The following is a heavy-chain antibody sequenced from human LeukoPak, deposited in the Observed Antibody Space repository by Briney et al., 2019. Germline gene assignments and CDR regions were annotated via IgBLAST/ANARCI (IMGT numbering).Heavy chain of an antibody. CDR3: ARGSSWYKDYFDY. CDR2: ISSSSSTI. J-gene: IGHJ4*02. V-gene: IGHV3-48*04. CDR1: GFTFSSYS. Sequence: PGGSLRLSCAASGFTFSSYSMNWVRQAPGKGLEWVSYISSSSSTIYYADSVKGRFTISRDNAKNSLYLQMNSLRAEDTAVYYCARGSSWYKDYFDYWGQGTLVTVSS. D-gene: IGHD6-13*01.